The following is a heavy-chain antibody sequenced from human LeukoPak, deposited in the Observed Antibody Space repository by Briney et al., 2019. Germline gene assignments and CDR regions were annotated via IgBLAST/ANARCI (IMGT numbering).Heavy chain of an antibody. J-gene: IGHJ4*02. CDR3: VRHSGRAGGQ. CDR1: GFNFGGHY. Sequence: NPGGSLRLSCAASGFNFGGHYMSWLRQAPGKGPEWISYISGNGGDIAYADSVKGRFTISRVNAKNSLHLQMNRLRVEDTVVYHCVRHSGRAGGQWGQGTLIAVSS. V-gene: IGHV3-11*01. CDR2: ISGNGGDI. D-gene: IGHD3-10*01.